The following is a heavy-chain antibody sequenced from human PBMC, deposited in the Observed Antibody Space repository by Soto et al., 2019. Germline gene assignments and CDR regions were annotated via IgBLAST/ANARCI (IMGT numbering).Heavy chain of an antibody. Sequence: GGSLRLSCAASGFTFSSYWMHWVRQAPGKGLGWVSRINSDGSSTSYADSVKGRFTISRDNAKNTLYLQMNSLRAEYTTVYYCARDPVGYGGNFDYWGQGTLVTVSS. CDR3: ARDPVGYGGNFDY. CDR1: GFTFSSYW. J-gene: IGHJ4*02. D-gene: IGHD4-17*01. CDR2: INSDGSST. V-gene: IGHV3-74*01.